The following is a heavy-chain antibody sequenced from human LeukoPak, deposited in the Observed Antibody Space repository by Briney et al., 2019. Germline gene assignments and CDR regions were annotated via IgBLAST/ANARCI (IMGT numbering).Heavy chain of an antibody. CDR3: ARLIAVAGTRGADY. CDR1: GGSFSGYY. V-gene: IGHV4-34*01. CDR2: INHSGST. Sequence: ASETLSLTCAVYGGSFSGYYWSWIRHPPGKGLECIGEINHSGSTNYNPSLKSRATIPVDTSKNQYSLKLSSVTAADTAVYYCARLIAVAGTRGADYWGQGTLVTVSS. J-gene: IGHJ4*02. D-gene: IGHD6-19*01.